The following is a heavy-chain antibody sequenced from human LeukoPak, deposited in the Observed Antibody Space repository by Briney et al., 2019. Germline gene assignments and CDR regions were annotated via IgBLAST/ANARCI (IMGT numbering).Heavy chain of an antibody. Sequence: SETLSLTCTVSGGSISSTDYYWGWIRQPPGKGLEWIASIYYSGSTYYNPSLKSRVTISVDTSRNQFSLKLSSVTAADTAVYYCARGRLGGSGSYYNVLDYWGQGTLVTVSS. J-gene: IGHJ4*02. V-gene: IGHV4-39*07. CDR2: IYYSGST. D-gene: IGHD3-10*01. CDR1: GGSISSTDYY. CDR3: ARGRLGGSGSYYNVLDY.